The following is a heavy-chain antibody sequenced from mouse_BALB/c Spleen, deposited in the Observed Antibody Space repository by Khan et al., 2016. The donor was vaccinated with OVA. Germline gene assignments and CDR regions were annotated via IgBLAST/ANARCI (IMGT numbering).Heavy chain of an antibody. CDR3: ARTARIKY. D-gene: IGHD1-2*01. CDR2: ISYSGST. V-gene: IGHV3-2*02. J-gene: IGHJ2*01. CDR1: GYSITSGYG. Sequence: EVQLQQSGPGLVKPSQSLSLTCTVTGYSITSGYGWNWIRQFPGKKLEWMGYISYSGSTNYNPSLKSRISITRDTSKNQFFLQLNSVTTEDTATYYCARTARIKYWGQGTTLTVSS.